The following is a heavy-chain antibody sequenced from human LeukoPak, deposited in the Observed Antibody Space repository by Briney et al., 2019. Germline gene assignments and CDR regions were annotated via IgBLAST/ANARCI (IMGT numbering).Heavy chain of an antibody. V-gene: IGHV3-23*01. J-gene: IGHJ5*02. D-gene: IGHD6-19*01. CDR1: GFTFSSYA. CDR3: TKDRSSSGWYGASNWFDP. Sequence: GSLRLSCAASGFTFSSYAMSWVRQAPGKGLEWVSAISGSGGSTYYADSVKGRFTISRDNSKNTLYLQMNSLRAEDTAVYYCTKDRSSSGWYGASNWFDPWGQGTLVTVSS. CDR2: ISGSGGST.